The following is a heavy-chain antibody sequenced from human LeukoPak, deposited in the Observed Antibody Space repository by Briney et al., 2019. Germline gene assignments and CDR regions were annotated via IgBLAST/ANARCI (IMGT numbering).Heavy chain of an antibody. V-gene: IGHV4-59*08. CDR2: IYNSGST. CDR3: AKLTGDRYYYYGMDV. D-gene: IGHD7-27*01. J-gene: IGHJ6*02. Sequence: SETLSLTCSVSGGSISSYYWSWIRQPPGKGLEWIGYIYNSGSTNYNPSLKSRVTISVDTSKNQFSQKLSSVTAADTAVYYCAKLTGDRYYYYGMDVWGQGTTVTVSS. CDR1: GGSISSYY.